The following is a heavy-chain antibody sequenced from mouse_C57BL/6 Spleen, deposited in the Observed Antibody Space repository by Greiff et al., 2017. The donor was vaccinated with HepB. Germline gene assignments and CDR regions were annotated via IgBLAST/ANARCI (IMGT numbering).Heavy chain of an antibody. V-gene: IGHV5-9*01. CDR1: GFTFSSYT. Sequence: EVNLVESGGGLVKPGGSLKLSCAASGFTFSSYTMSWVRQTPEKRLEWVATISGGGGNTYYPDSVKGRFTISRDNAKNTLYLQMSSLRSEDTALYYCARHGLRLREFDYWGQGTTLTVSS. D-gene: IGHD3-2*02. J-gene: IGHJ2*01. CDR3: ARHGLRLREFDY. CDR2: ISGGGGNT.